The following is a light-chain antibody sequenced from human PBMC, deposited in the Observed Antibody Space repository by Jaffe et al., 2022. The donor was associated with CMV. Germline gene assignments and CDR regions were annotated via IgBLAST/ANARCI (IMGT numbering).Light chain of an antibody. V-gene: IGLV2-23*02. Sequence: QSALTQPASVSGSPGQSITISCSGSSSDVGNYNLVSWYQQHPGKAPKFMIYEVTKRPSGVSNRFSGSKSGDTASLTISGLQAEDEADYYCCSYAGSGAWMFGGGTKLTVL. CDR3: CSYAGSGAWM. CDR1: SSDVGNYNL. CDR2: EVT. J-gene: IGLJ3*02.